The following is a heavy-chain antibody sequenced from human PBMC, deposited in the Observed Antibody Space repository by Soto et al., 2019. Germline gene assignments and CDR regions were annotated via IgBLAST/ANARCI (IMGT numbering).Heavy chain of an antibody. D-gene: IGHD5-18*01. CDR3: ASVDTAMASYYYYGMDV. Sequence: PSETLSLTCTVSGGSISSGGYYWSWIRQPPGKGLEWIGSIYYSGSTYYNPSLKSRVTISVDTSKNQFSLKLSSVTAADTAVYYCASVDTAMASYYYYGMDVWGQGTTVTVSS. CDR2: IYYSGST. J-gene: IGHJ6*02. CDR1: GGSISSGGYY. V-gene: IGHV4-39*01.